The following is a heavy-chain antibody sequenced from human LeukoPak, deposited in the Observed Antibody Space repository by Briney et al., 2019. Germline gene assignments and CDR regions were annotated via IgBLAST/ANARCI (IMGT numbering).Heavy chain of an antibody. J-gene: IGHJ3*01. D-gene: IGHD2-2*01. CDR2: INPSGST. CDR3: ARDGFSTSHAFDL. V-gene: IGHV4-34*01. CDR1: GGSFSGYY. Sequence: SETLSLTCAVYGGSFSGYYWSWVRQPPGKGLEWIGEINPSGSTNYIPSLKSRVTISVDTSKNQFSLKLNSVTAADTAVYYCARDGFSTSHAFDLWGQGTMVTVSS.